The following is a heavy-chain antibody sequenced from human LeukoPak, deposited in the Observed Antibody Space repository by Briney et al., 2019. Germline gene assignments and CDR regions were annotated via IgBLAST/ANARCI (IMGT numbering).Heavy chain of an antibody. CDR1: GGTFSSYA. Sequence: GASVKVSCKASGGTFSSYAISWVRQAPGQGLEWMGGIIPIFGTANYAQKFQGRVTITADESTSTAYMELSSLRSEDTAVYYCARDHPYCGGGCYFDYWGQGTLVTVSS. V-gene: IGHV1-69*13. D-gene: IGHD2-21*01. CDR3: ARDHPYCGGGCYFDY. J-gene: IGHJ4*02. CDR2: IIPIFGTA.